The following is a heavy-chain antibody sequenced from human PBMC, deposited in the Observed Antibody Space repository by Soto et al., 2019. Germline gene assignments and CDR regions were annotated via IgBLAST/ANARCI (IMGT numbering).Heavy chain of an antibody. CDR3: ARVGWDALDH. J-gene: IGHJ4*02. V-gene: IGHV3-11*01. CDR1: GLPFSEYF. D-gene: IGHD6-19*01. Sequence: QVQLVESGGGLVKPGGSLRLSCAASGLPFSEYFMSWIRQPPGKGLEWVAYISSTGSTRYYADSVRGRFSISRVNGINSLYLQMDRLRAEDTAIYYCARVGWDALDHWGQGTLVTVSS. CDR2: ISSTGSTR.